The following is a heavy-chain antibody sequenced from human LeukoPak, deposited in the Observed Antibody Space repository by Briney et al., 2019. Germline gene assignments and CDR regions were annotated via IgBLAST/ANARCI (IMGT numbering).Heavy chain of an antibody. Sequence: GASVKVSCKASGYTFTDYYMHWVRQAPGQGLEWMGWINPNSGGANYAQKFQGRVTMTRDKSISTAYMELSRLRSDDTAVYYCARDHCSANSCYEDYYNGVDVWGQGTTVTVSS. V-gene: IGHV1-2*02. CDR3: ARDHCSANSCYEDYYNGVDV. J-gene: IGHJ6*02. D-gene: IGHD2-2*01. CDR1: GYTFTDYY. CDR2: INPNSGGA.